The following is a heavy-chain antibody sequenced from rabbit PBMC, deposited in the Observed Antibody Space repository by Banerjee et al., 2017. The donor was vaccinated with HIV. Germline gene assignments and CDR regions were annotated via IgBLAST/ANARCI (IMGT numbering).Heavy chain of an antibody. CDR3: ARDPRGTSSSGDTNL. CDR1: GFSFSSGYY. CDR2: IYAGAMDST. V-gene: IGHV1S40*01. J-gene: IGHJ4*01. D-gene: IGHD1-1*01. Sequence: QSLEESGGDLVKPGASLTLTCTASGFSFSSGYYMCWVRQAPGQGMEWIACIYAGAMDSTYYASWAKGRYTISKASSTAVTLQMNSLTAADTATYFCARDPRGTSSSGDTNLWGPGTLVTVS.